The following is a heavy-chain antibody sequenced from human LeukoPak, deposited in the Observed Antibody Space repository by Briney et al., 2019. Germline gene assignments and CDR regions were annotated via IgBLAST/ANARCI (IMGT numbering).Heavy chain of an antibody. V-gene: IGHV5-51*01. J-gene: IGHJ4*02. CDR3: ARHTGSYVARGYFDY. Sequence: GESLKISCKGSGYSFTNYWIGWVRQMPGKGLEWMGIIYPGDSDTRYSPSFQGQVTISADKSISTAYLQWSSLKASDTAMYYCARHTGSYVARGYFDYWGQGTLVTVSS. D-gene: IGHD1-26*01. CDR1: GYSFTNYW. CDR2: IYPGDSDT.